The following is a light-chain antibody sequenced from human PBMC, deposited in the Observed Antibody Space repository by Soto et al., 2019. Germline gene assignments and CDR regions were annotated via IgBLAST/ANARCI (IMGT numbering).Light chain of an antibody. V-gene: IGKV1-12*01. CDR1: QDIRDC. Sequence: DIQMTQSPSSFSASVGDIVTITCRASQDIRDCLAWYQQKPGEAPKLLIYAASSLQSGVPSRFSGSGSGTDFTLTISSLQPEDFATYYCQQSYSTPRWTFGQGTKVDI. CDR3: QQSYSTPRWT. J-gene: IGKJ1*01. CDR2: AAS.